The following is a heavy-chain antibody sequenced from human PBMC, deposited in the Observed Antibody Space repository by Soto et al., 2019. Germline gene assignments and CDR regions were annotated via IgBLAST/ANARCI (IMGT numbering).Heavy chain of an antibody. J-gene: IGHJ6*02. CDR2: TYYRSKWYN. D-gene: IGHD3-3*01. CDR3: ARVLRFLEWLPEGDYGMDV. CDR1: GDSVSSNSAA. V-gene: IGHV6-1*01. Sequence: PSQTLSLTCAISGDSVSSNSAAWNWIRQSPSRGLEWLGRTYYRSKWYNDYAVSVKSRITINPDTSKNQFSLQLNSVTPEDTAVYYCARVLRFLEWLPEGDYGMDVWGQGTTVTVSS.